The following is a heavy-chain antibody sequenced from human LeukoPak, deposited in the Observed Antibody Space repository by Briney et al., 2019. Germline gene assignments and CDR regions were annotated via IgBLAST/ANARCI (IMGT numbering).Heavy chain of an antibody. CDR2: INHSGST. D-gene: IGHD5-12*01. J-gene: IGHJ4*02. CDR3: ARGKRGYSGYDLSRPLYY. V-gene: IGHV4-34*01. CDR1: GGSFSGYY. Sequence: SETQSLTCAVYGGSFSGYYWSWIRQPPGKGQEWIGEINHSGSTNYNPTRKSRVTISVDTSKNQFSLKLSSVTAADTFVYYCARGKRGYSGYDLSRPLYYWGQGTLVTVSS.